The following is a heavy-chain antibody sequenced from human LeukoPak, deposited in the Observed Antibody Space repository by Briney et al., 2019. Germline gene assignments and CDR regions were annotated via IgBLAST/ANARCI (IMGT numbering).Heavy chain of an antibody. D-gene: IGHD6-13*01. V-gene: IGHV4-59*01. CDR3: ATLSPYSSSWYLLR. Sequence: SETLSLTCTVSGGSISSYYWNWIRQPPGKGLEWIGYIYYSGSTNYNPSLKSRVSISVDTSKNQFSLKLSSVTAADTAVYYCATLSPYSSSWYLLRWGQGTLVTVSS. CDR1: GGSISSYY. CDR2: IYYSGST. J-gene: IGHJ4*02.